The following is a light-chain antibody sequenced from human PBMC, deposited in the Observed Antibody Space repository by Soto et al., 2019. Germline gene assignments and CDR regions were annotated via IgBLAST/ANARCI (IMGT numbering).Light chain of an antibody. Sequence: EIVLTQSPATLSLSPGERATLSCRASQSVGSYLTWYQQKPGQAPRLLIYETSKRATGIPARFSGSGSGTEFTLTISSLEPEDFAVYYCQQRSSWPRTFGQGTKVDIK. J-gene: IGKJ1*01. CDR3: QQRSSWPRT. CDR1: QSVGSY. CDR2: ETS. V-gene: IGKV3-11*01.